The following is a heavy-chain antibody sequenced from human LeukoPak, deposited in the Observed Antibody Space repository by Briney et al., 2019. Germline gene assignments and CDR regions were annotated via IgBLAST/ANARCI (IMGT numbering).Heavy chain of an antibody. D-gene: IGHD5-12*01. J-gene: IGHJ4*02. CDR3: AKDMVYSSYYFDY. CDR2: IRYDGSNK. V-gene: IGHV3-30*02. Sequence: PGGSLRLSCAASGFTFSSYGMHWVRQAPGKGLEGVAFIRYDGSNKYYADSVKGRFTISRDNSKNTLYLQMNSMRAEDTAVYYCAKDMVYSSYYFDYWGKGTVVTVSS. CDR1: GFTFSSYG.